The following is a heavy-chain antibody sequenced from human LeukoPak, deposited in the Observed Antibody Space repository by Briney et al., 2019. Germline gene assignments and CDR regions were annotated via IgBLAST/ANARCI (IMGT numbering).Heavy chain of an antibody. CDR1: GFTLSPYT. J-gene: IGHJ3*02. D-gene: IGHD2-21*02. CDR2: ISSNSTYL. Sequence: GGSLRLSCAASGFTLSPYTMNWVRQAPGKGLEWVSSISSNSTYLDYADSLKGRFTISRDNAKNSLYLQMNSLRAEDTAVYYCARRPYCGGDCYGSDAFDIWGQGTMVTVSS. V-gene: IGHV3-21*01. CDR3: ARRPYCGGDCYGSDAFDI.